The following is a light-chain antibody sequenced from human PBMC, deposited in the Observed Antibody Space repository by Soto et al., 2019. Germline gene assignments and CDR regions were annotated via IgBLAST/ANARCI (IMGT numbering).Light chain of an antibody. V-gene: IGKV3-15*01. CDR1: QSVSSK. CDR3: QQYNNWPPIT. Sequence: TQAPAPLAVSPGERATLSLRASQSVSSKLAWYQQKPGQAPRLLIYGASTRATGIPARFSGSGSGTEFTLTISSLQSEDFAVYYCQQYNNWPPITFGQRTRLEIK. CDR2: GAS. J-gene: IGKJ5*01.